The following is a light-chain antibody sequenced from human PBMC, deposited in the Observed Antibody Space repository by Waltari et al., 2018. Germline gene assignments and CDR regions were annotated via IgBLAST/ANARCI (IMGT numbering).Light chain of an antibody. J-gene: IGKJ1*01. Sequence: EIVLTQSPGTLSLSPGARATLSCRASQSVGKFLAWYQKKPGQAPRLLIYDASSRATGIPDRFSGSGFGTDFSLTISRLEPEDVAVYYCQHYVRLPVSFGQGTKVGIK. CDR1: QSVGKF. V-gene: IGKV3-20*01. CDR3: QHYVRLPVS. CDR2: DAS.